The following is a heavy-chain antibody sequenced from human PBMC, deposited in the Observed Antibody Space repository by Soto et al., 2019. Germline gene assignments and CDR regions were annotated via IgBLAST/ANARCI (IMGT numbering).Heavy chain of an antibody. CDR1: GFTFSSYA. CDR2: ISGSGGST. CDR3: AKDLVRYCSGGSCYWGAFDI. Sequence: PGGSLRLSCAASGFTFSSYAMSWVRQAPGKGLEWVSAISGSGGSTYYADSVKGRFTISRDNSKNTLYLQMNSLRAEDTAVYYCAKDLVRYCSGGSCYWGAFDIWGQGTMVTVS. J-gene: IGHJ3*02. D-gene: IGHD2-15*01. V-gene: IGHV3-23*01.